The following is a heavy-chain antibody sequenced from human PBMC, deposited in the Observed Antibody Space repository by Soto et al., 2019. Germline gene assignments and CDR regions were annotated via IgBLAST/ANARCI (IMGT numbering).Heavy chain of an antibody. CDR3: TTLNYGLGSGLTYYYYDMHV. D-gene: IGHD3-16*01. Sequence: EGSLRLSCAASGFTFSDAWMTWVRQAPGKGLEWVGRIKSRTDGGTTDYAAPVKGRFTISRDDSKNTLHLQMNSLRTGDPAVYYCTTLNYGLGSGLTYYYYDMHVWCQETTVTVFS. J-gene: IGHJ6*02. CDR1: GFTFSDAW. CDR2: IKSRTDGGTT. V-gene: IGHV3-15*01.